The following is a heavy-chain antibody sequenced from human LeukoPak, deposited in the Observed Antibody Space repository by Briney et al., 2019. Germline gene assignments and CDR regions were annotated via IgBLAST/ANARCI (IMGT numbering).Heavy chain of an antibody. J-gene: IGHJ4*02. CDR2: IYWNGNTI. CDR1: GFIFDDYD. D-gene: IGHD4/OR15-4a*01. CDR3: ARRAGAYSHPYDY. Sequence: GGSLTLSCAAAGFIFDDYDISWVRQAPGKGLEWVSHIYWNGNTIGYAESVKGRFTISRDNAKNSVYLQMNGLRAEDTALYYCARRAGAYSHPYDYWGQGTLVNVSS. V-gene: IGHV3-20*04.